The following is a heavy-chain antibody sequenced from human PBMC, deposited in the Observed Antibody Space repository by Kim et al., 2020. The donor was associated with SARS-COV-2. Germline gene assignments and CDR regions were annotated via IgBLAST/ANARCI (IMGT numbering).Heavy chain of an antibody. D-gene: IGHD2-15*01. CDR3: ASRSQVDSFPI. Sequence: INYADSVKGRFTIARDNAKESLYLQMDDLRVEDTAVYFCASRSQVDSFPIWGQGTTVSVSS. CDR2: I. J-gene: IGHJ6*02. V-gene: IGHV3-11*01.